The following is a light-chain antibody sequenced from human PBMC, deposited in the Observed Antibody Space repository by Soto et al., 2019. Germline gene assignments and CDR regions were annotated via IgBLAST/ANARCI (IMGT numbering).Light chain of an antibody. Sequence: EIVMTQSPATLSLSPGERATLSCRASQSISSNYLAWYQQKPGQAPRLLIYAACSRATGIPDRFSGSGSGTEFTPTVSRLQSEDFAVYSCQHYNDRPLTFGGGTKVDIK. CDR1: QSISSN. J-gene: IGKJ4*01. CDR2: AAC. CDR3: QHYNDRPLT. V-gene: IGKV3D-15*01.